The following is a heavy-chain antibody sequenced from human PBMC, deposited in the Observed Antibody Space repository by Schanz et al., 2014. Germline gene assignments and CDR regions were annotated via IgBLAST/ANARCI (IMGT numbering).Heavy chain of an antibody. D-gene: IGHD1-7*01. CDR3: VKDLGTATREGWAFTS. J-gene: IGHJ5*02. V-gene: IGHV3-33*02. CDR1: GFPFGGGA. Sequence: QVQLVESGEAGANPGGSLDLPLGPPGFPFGGGALPGVPQPPAKGMEWVAIIWFDGSNKYYADSVKGRFTISRDNSRNTLFLQMNSLRAEDTAVYYCVKDLGTATREGWAFTSWGQGTLVTVSS. CDR2: IWFDGSNK.